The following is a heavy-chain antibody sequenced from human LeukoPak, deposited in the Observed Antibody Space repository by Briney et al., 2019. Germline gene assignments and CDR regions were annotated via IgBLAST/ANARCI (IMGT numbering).Heavy chain of an antibody. CDR1: GGTFSSYA. CDR2: ISAYNGNT. D-gene: IGHD3-9*01. Sequence: GASVKVSCKASGGTFSSYAIIWVRQAPGQGLEWMGWISAYNGNTNYAQKLQGRVTMTTDTSTSTAYMELRSLRSDDTAVYYCARGVPHYDILTGYYRYYYMDVWGKGTTVTVSS. J-gene: IGHJ6*03. V-gene: IGHV1-18*01. CDR3: ARGVPHYDILTGYYRYYYMDV.